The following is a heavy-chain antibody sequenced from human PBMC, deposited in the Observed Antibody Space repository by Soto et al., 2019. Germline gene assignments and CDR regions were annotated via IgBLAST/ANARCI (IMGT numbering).Heavy chain of an antibody. D-gene: IGHD5-18*01. CDR1: GFTFSSYA. Sequence: EVQLLESGAGLVQPGGSLRLSCAASGFTFSSYAMSWVRQAPGKGLEWVSAITGSGGSTYYADSVKGRFTISRDNSKSTLYLQMNSLGAEDTAVYYCAKDLTVEDTAMVTWGQGTLVTVSS. CDR2: ITGSGGST. V-gene: IGHV3-23*01. CDR3: AKDLTVEDTAMVT. J-gene: IGHJ5*02.